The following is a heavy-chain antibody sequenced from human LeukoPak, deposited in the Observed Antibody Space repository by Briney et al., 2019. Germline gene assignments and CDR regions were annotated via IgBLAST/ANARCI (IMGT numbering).Heavy chain of an antibody. CDR3: ARDRKYYYHMDV. J-gene: IGHJ6*03. CDR2: INPNSGGT. Sequence: EASVKVSCKASGYTFTGYYMHWVRQAPGQGLEWMGWINPNSGGTNYAQKFQGRVTMTRDTSISTAYMELSRLRSDDTAVYYCARDRKYYYHMDVWGKGTTVTVSS. D-gene: IGHD1-14*01. V-gene: IGHV1-2*02. CDR1: GYTFTGYY.